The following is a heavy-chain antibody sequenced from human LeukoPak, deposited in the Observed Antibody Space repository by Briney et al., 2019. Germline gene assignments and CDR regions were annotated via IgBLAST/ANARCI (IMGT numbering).Heavy chain of an antibody. Sequence: ASVKVSCKVSGYTLTELSMHWVRQAPGKGLEWMGGFYPEDGETIYAQKFQGRVTMTEDTSTDTAYMELSSLRSEDTAVYYCATVTYYYDSSGFAFDIWGQGTMVTVSS. CDR1: GYTLTELS. J-gene: IGHJ3*02. CDR2: FYPEDGET. CDR3: ATVTYYYDSSGFAFDI. D-gene: IGHD3-22*01. V-gene: IGHV1-24*01.